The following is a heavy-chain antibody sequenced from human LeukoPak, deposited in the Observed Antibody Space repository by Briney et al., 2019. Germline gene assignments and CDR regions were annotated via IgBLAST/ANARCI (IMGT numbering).Heavy chain of an antibody. D-gene: IGHD6-13*01. V-gene: IGHV1-18*01. CDR2: ISAYNGNT. J-gene: IGHJ4*02. CDR1: GYTFTSCG. Sequence: ASVKVSCKASGYTFTSCGISWVRQAPGQGLEWMGWISAYNGNTNYAQKLQGRVTMTTDTSTSTAYMELRSLRSDDTAVYYCARGYRLSAYSSSWYSALKNTVIYGTRALGFDYWGQGTLVTVSS. CDR3: ARGYRLSAYSSSWYSALKNTVIYGTRALGFDY.